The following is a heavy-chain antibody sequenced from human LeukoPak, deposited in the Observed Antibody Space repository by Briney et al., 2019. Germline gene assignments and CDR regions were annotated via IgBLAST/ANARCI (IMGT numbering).Heavy chain of an antibody. CDR1: GFTFSSYW. Sequence: GGSLRLSCAASGFTFSSYWMHWVRQAPGKGLVWVSRINSDGSSTSYADSVKGRFTISRDNAKNTLYLQMNSLRAEDMALYYCARVGIAAAGYAFDIWGQGTMVTVSS. CDR3: ARVGIAAAGYAFDI. D-gene: IGHD6-13*01. J-gene: IGHJ3*02. CDR2: INSDGSST. V-gene: IGHV3-74*01.